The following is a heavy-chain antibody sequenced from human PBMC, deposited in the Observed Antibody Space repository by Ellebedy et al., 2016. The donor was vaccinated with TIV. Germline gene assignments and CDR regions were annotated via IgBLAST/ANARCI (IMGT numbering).Heavy chain of an antibody. CDR3: ARDNRGYFGSGSYPFDY. J-gene: IGHJ4*02. CDR2: ISSSSSYT. D-gene: IGHD3-10*01. Sequence: GGSLRLSCAASGFTFSDYYMSWIRQAPGKGLDWVSYISSSSSYTNYADSVKGRFTISRDNSKNTLYLQMNSLRAEDTTVYHCARDNRGYFGSGSYPFDYWGQGTLVTVPS. V-gene: IGHV3-11*06. CDR1: GFTFSDYY.